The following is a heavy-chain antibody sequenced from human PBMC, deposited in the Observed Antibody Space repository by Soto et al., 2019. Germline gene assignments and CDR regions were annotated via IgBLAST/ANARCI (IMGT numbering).Heavy chain of an antibody. CDR2: INSDGSRT. CDR1: GCTFSIIC. Sequence: PGESLRLSSAATGCTFSIICMHWVRQAPGKGLVWVSRINSDGSRTTYADSVKGRFTISRDNAKNMLHLQMNSLRAEDTAVYYCARALTYYYDIDYWGQGT. J-gene: IGHJ4*02. V-gene: IGHV3-74*01. CDR3: ARALTYYYDIDY. D-gene: IGHD3-22*01.